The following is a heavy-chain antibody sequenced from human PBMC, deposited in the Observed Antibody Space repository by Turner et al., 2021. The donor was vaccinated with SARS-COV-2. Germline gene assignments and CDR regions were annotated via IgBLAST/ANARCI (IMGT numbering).Heavy chain of an antibody. CDR1: GFTFSSYT. V-gene: IGHV3-21*01. D-gene: IGHD3-22*01. CDR3: ARGTYYYDSSVYSGTNWFDP. CDR2: ISSSSSYI. Sequence: EVPLVESGGGLVKPGGSLRLSCAASGFTFSSYTMYWVRQAPGKGLEWVSSISSSSSYIYYADSVKGRFTISRDNAKNSLYLQMNSQRAEDTAVYYCARGTYYYDSSVYSGTNWFDPWGQGTLVTVSS. J-gene: IGHJ5*02.